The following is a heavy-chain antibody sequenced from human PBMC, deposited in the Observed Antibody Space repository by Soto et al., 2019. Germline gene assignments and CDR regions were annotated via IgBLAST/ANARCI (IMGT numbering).Heavy chain of an antibody. CDR2: INPNGGST. V-gene: IGHV1-46*01. CDR3: ARDLGPFFYFDY. D-gene: IGHD3-16*01. J-gene: IGHJ4*02. Sequence: GASVKVSCKSSGYTFTSYYIHWVRQAPGQGLEWMGIINPNGGSTNYAQKFRGRVTMTRDTSTSTVYMDLSSLTSEDTAVYYCARDLGPFFYFDYWGQGTLVTVSS. CDR1: GYTFTSYY.